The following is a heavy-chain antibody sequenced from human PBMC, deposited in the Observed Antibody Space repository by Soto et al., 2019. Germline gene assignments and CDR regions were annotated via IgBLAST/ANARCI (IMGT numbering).Heavy chain of an antibody. CDR1: GGSISSGGYS. D-gene: IGHD4-17*01. V-gene: IGHV4-30-2*01. Sequence: QLQLQESGSGLVKPSQTLSLTCAVSGGSISSGGYSWSWIRQPPEKGLEWIGYIYHSGSTYYNPSLKSRVTISVDRSKNQFSLKLSSVTAADTAVYYCARATTVTLLAFDPWGQGTLVTVSS. CDR2: IYHSGST. CDR3: ARATTVTLLAFDP. J-gene: IGHJ5*02.